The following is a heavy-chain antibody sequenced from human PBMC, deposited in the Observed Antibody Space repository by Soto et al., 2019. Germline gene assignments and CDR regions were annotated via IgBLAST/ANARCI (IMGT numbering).Heavy chain of an antibody. CDR3: ARGKGRSTSHSPFDP. J-gene: IGHJ5*02. CDR2: TYYRSKWYN. V-gene: IGHV6-1*01. D-gene: IGHD2-2*01. Sequence: PSQTLSLTCAISGDSVSSDIAAWNWIRQSPSRGLEWLGRTYYRSKWYNDYAVSVKSRITINPDTSKNQFSLQLNSVTPEDTAVYYCARGKGRSTSHSPFDPWGQGTLVTVSS. CDR1: GDSVSSDIAA.